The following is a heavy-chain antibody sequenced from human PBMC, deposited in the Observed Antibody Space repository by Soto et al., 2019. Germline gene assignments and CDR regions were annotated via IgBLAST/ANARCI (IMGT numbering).Heavy chain of an antibody. CDR2: ISSSSSYI. D-gene: IGHD6-6*01. Sequence: GGSLRLSCAASGFTFSSYSMNWVRQAPGKGLEWVSSISSSSSYIYYADSVKGRFTISRDNAKNSLYLQMNSLRAEDTAVYYCASEGVAGRPPNYYYYYMDVWGKGTTVTVSS. J-gene: IGHJ6*03. CDR3: ASEGVAGRPPNYYYYYMDV. CDR1: GFTFSSYS. V-gene: IGHV3-21*01.